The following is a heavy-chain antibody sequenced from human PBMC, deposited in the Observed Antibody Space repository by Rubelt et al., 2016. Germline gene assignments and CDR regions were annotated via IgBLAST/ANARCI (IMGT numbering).Heavy chain of an antibody. CDR1: SYG. V-gene: IGHV3-30*19. CDR3: ARGTTKYGDYEEYYGMDV. CDR2: ISYDGSNK. J-gene: IGHJ6*02. Sequence: SYGMHWVRQAPGKGLEWVAVISYDGSNKYYADPVKGRFTISRDISKYKLYLQMSSLRPEDTAVYYCARGTTKYGDYEEYYGMDVWGQGTTVTVSS. D-gene: IGHD4-17*01.